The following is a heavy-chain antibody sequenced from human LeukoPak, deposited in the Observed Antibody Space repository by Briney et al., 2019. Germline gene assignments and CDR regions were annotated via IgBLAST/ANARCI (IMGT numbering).Heavy chain of an antibody. J-gene: IGHJ4*02. CDR3: AIGLNYFDS. CDR1: GDSISSSNFH. Sequence: SETLSLTCTVSGDSISSSNFHWGWLRQPPGKGLEWLGSIYSGGSTYYNPSLQSRVTLSVDTSKNQFSLKLSSVTGADTAVYFCAIGLNYFDSWGQGTLVTVSS. CDR2: IYSGGST. V-gene: IGHV4-39*01. D-gene: IGHD3/OR15-3a*01.